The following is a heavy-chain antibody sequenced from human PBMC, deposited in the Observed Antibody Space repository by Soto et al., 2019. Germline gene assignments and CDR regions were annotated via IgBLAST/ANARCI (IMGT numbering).Heavy chain of an antibody. V-gene: IGHV3-66*01. Sequence: EVQLVESGGGLVQPGGSLRLSCAASGFTVSSNYMSWVRQAPGKGLEWVSVIYSGGSTYYADSVKGRFTISRDNSKNTLYLQMNSLRAEDTAVYYCAREQNWNDDGDAFDIWGQGTMVSVSS. D-gene: IGHD1-1*01. CDR1: GFTVSSNY. J-gene: IGHJ3*02. CDR2: IYSGGST. CDR3: AREQNWNDDGDAFDI.